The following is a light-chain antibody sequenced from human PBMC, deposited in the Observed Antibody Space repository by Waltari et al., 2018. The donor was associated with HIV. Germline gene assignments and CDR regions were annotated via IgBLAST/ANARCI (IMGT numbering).Light chain of an antibody. CDR2: WSS. CDR1: QSVLYSSDNQNY. J-gene: IGKJ2*01. Sequence: DIVITQSPDSRPVSQGERATLHCKSSQSVLYSSDNQNYLAWYQQKPGQPPKVLVYWSSTREFGVPDRFSGSGSGTDFTLTISSLQAEDVAVYYCQQYYNTPYTFGQGTKLEIK. V-gene: IGKV4-1*01. CDR3: QQYYNTPYT.